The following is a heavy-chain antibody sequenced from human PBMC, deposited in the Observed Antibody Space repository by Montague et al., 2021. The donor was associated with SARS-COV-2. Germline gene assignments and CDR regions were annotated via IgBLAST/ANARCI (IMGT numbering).Heavy chain of an antibody. CDR3: ARVGSNGWTFDY. J-gene: IGHJ4*02. Sequence: SLRLSCAASGFTFSAYWMTWVRQAPGKGLEWVASISKDGSEENSVDSVKGRFTISRDNAKSSLYLQMNSLRAEDTAVFYCARVGSNGWTFDYWGQGTLVTVSS. CDR1: GFTFSAYW. CDR2: ISKDGSEE. D-gene: IGHD2-8*01. V-gene: IGHV3-7*03.